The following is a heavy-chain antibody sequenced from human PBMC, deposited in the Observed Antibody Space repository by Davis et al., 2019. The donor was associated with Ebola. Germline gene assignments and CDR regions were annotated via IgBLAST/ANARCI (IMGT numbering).Heavy chain of an antibody. CDR3: AKGNYDSSGYWGYWFDP. CDR1: QFTFRNSA. D-gene: IGHD3-22*01. V-gene: IGHV3-23*01. Sequence: GESPKISCAASQFTFRNSAMNWVRQAPGKGPEWVSSISGSGASTYYADSVKGRFTISRDNSEDTLFLQMSSLRVEDTAIYYCAKGNYDSSGYWGYWFDPWGQGTLVTVSS. CDR2: ISGSGAST. J-gene: IGHJ5*02.